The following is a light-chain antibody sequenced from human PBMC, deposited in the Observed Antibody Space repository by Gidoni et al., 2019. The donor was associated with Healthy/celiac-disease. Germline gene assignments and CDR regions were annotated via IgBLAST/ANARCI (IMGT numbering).Light chain of an antibody. Sequence: DIQLTQSTSFLSASVGDRVTITCRASQGISSYLAWYQQKQGKAPKLLIYAASTLQSGVPSRFSGSGSGTEFTLTISSLQPEDFATYYCQQLNSYPRMYTFGQGTKLEIK. CDR1: QGISSY. CDR3: QQLNSYPRMYT. CDR2: AAS. V-gene: IGKV1-9*01. J-gene: IGKJ2*01.